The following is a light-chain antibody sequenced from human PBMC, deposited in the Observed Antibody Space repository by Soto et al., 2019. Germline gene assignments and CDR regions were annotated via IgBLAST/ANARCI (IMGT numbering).Light chain of an antibody. V-gene: IGLV2-8*01. J-gene: IGLJ2*01. CDR2: EVT. Sequence: QSALTQPPSASGSPGQSVTISCTGTSSDVCRYNYVSWYQQHPGKAPKLIIYEVTKRPSGVPDRFSGSKSDNTASLTVSGLQAEDEADYYCSSYAGNNNLIFGGGTKLTVL. CDR1: SSDVCRYNY. CDR3: SSYAGNNNLI.